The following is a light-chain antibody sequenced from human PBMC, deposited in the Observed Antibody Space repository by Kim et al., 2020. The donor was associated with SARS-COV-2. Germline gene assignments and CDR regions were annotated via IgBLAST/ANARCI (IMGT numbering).Light chain of an antibody. V-gene: IGKV1-12*01. CDR2: AAA. CDR3: HQAHSFPPA. J-gene: IGKJ4*01. Sequence: SIKDRVNVGIRASRGGVNWLAWDQQTPGKAPKVLIDAAATLQTAVPTRFSGSGSGTECTSTISSLQPEDVATYYCHQAHSFPPAFGRGTKLDIK. CDR1: RGGVNW.